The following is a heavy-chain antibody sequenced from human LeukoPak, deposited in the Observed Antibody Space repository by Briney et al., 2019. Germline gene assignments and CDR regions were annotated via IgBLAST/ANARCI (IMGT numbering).Heavy chain of an antibody. CDR3: ARLSSVSLDGMDV. D-gene: IGHD5/OR15-5a*01. CDR1: GGSISSYY. CDR2: IYYSEST. V-gene: IGHV4-59*08. Sequence: SETLSLTCTVSGGSISSYYWSWIRQPPGKGLEWIGYIYYSESTNYNPSLKSRVTISVDTSKNQFSLKLSSVTAADTAVYYCARLSSVSLDGMDVWGQGTTVTVSS. J-gene: IGHJ6*02.